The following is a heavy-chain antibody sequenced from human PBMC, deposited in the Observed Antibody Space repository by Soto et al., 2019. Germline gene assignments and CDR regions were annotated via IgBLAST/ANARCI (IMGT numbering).Heavy chain of an antibody. CDR1: GYTXSSYG. V-gene: IGHV1-18*04. CDR3: ARDRPITMIVVVTPIDI. CDR2: ISAYNGNT. J-gene: IGHJ3*02. D-gene: IGHD3-22*01. Sequence: SXKVSFKASGYTXSSYGSGLVRQAPGQGLEWMGWISAYNGNTNYAQKLQGRVTMTTDTSTSTAFMELRSLRYDDTAVYYCARDRPITMIVVVTPIDIWGQGTMVTVSS.